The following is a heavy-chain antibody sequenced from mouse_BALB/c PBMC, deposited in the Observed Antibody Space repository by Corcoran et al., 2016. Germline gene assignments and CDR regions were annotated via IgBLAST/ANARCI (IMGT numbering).Heavy chain of an antibody. CDR1: GYTFTSYT. J-gene: IGHJ2*01. V-gene: IGHV1-4*02. CDR3: ATPLYGFYFDY. Sequence: VQLQQSAAELARPGASVKMSCKASGYTFTSYTMHWVKQRPGQGLEWIGYINPSSGYTEYNQKFKDKTTLTADKSSSTAYMQLSSLTSEDSAVYYCATPLYGFYFDYWGQGTTLTVSS. CDR2: INPSSGYT. D-gene: IGHD1-1*02.